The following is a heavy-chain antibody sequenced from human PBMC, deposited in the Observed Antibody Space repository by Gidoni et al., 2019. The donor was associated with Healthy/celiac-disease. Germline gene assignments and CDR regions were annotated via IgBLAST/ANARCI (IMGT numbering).Heavy chain of an antibody. D-gene: IGHD3-10*02. CDR3: AREMIGRWFDP. J-gene: IGHJ5*02. CDR1: GGSFSGYY. V-gene: IGHV4-34*01. Sequence: QGPLPPLGPGLVKPSETLSLTLAFYGGSFSGYYWSWIRQPPGKGVEWIGEINHSGSTNYNPSLKSRVTISVDTSKNQFSLKLSSVTAADTAVYYCAREMIGRWFDPWGQGTLVTVPS. CDR2: INHSGST.